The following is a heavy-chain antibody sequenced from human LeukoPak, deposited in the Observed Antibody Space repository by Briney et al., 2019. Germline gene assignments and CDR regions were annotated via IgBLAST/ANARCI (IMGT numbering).Heavy chain of an antibody. D-gene: IGHD3-3*01. J-gene: IGHJ3*02. Sequence: PSETLSLTCTVSGGSISSYYWSWIRQPPGKGLEWIGYIYYSGSTNYNPSLKSRVTISVDTSKNQFSLKLSSVTAADTAVYYCARDSRVYVLRFLERFREHDAFDIWGQGTMVTVSS. CDR3: ARDSRVYVLRFLERFREHDAFDI. V-gene: IGHV4-59*12. CDR2: IYYSGST. CDR1: GGSISSYY.